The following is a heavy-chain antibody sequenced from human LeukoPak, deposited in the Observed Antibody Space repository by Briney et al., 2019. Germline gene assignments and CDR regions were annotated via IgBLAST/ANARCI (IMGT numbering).Heavy chain of an antibody. Sequence: SETLSLTCTVSGGPISSSSYYWGWIRQPAGKGLEWIGSIYYSGSTYYNPSLKSRVTISVDTSKNQFSLKLSSVTAADTAVYYCASTTAPITIFGVFPPPDAFDIWGQGTMVTVSS. CDR3: ASTTAPITIFGVFPPPDAFDI. V-gene: IGHV4-39*01. J-gene: IGHJ3*02. CDR1: GGPISSSSYY. D-gene: IGHD3-3*01. CDR2: IYYSGST.